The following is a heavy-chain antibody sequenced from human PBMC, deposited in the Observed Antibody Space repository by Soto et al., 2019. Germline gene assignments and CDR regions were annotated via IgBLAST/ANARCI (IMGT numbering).Heavy chain of an antibody. CDR2: FFDGGSI. CDR1: GESLNYFY. V-gene: IGHV4-34*12. CDR3: ARGQWAERFAI. Sequence: QVQLQQWGAGLLKPSETLSLTCAVYGESLNYFYWSWIRQAPGKGLEWIGEFFDGGSINYNPSVNSRVTIRASPSQTHFSLRLTSVTASDTAIYYCARGQWAERFAIWGKGTLVTVSS. J-gene: IGHJ5*02. D-gene: IGHD1-26*01.